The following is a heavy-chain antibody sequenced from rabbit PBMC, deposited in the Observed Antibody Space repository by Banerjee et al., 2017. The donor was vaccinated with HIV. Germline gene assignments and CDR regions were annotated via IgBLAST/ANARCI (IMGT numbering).Heavy chain of an antibody. D-gene: IGHD4-2*01. CDR3: ARDADSTWGYYFNL. Sequence: EESGGGLVQPEGSLTLTCKASGFDFSSNAMCWVRQAPGKGPEWIACIYVGSSVSTYYASWVNGRFTISSDNAQNTVDLQMNSLTAADTATYFCARDADSTWGYYFNLWGPGTLVTVS. J-gene: IGHJ4*01. CDR2: IYVGSSVST. CDR1: GFDFSSNA. V-gene: IGHV1S47*01.